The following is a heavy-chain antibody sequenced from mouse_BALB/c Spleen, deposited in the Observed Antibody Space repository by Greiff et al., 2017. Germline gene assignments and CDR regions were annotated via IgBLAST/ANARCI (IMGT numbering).Heavy chain of an antibody. Sequence: QVQLKESGPGILQPSQTLSLTCSFSGFSLSTSGMGVSWIRQPSGKGLEWLAHIYWDDDKRYNPSLKSRLTISKDTSRNQVFLKITSVDTADTATYYGARRDPYWYFDVWGAGTTVTVSS. CDR3: ARRDPYWYFDV. J-gene: IGHJ1*01. V-gene: IGHV8-12*01. CDR2: IYWDDDK. CDR1: GFSLSTSGMG.